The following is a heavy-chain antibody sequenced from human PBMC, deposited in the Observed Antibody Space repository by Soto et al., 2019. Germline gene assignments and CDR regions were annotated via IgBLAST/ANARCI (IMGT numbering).Heavy chain of an antibody. Sequence: EVQLLESGGGLVQPGGSLRLSCAASGLTFSDYAMSWVRQAPGQGLEWVAAISGSGDRTYYADSVKGRFTISRDNSKNTLHLQMNSLIAEDTAVHYSSLDQDVAGDNYPSFHYWGQGTLATVSS. J-gene: IGHJ4*02. CDR3: SLDQDVAGDNYPSFHY. CDR2: ISGSGDRT. CDR1: GLTFSDYA. V-gene: IGHV3-23*01. D-gene: IGHD4-17*01.